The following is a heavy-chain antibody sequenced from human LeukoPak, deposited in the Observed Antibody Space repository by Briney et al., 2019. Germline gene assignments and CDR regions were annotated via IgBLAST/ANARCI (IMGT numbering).Heavy chain of an antibody. Sequence: GGSLRLSCAASGFTFSSYAMSWVRQAPGKGLEWVSAISGSGGSTYYADSVKGRFTISRDNSKNTLYLQMNSLRAEDTAVYYCAKAFLRSGGSCYNYWGQGTLVTVSS. J-gene: IGHJ4*02. D-gene: IGHD2-15*01. CDR1: GFTFSSYA. CDR2: ISGSGGST. CDR3: AKAFLRSGGSCYNY. V-gene: IGHV3-23*01.